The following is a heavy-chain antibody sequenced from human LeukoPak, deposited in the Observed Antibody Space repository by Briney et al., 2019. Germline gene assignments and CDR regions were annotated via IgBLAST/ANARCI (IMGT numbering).Heavy chain of an antibody. J-gene: IGHJ4*02. V-gene: IGHV3-48*03. CDR2: MSSTGDDV. CDR3: ARDGTVDKKGWVYFDH. D-gene: IGHD1-1*01. Sequence: GGSLRLSCVGSGFAFSSFELNWVRQAPGKGLEWIAHMSSTGDDVHYADSLMGRFTISRDNAKNSLYLQIHSLRAEDTAVYYCARDGTVDKKGWVYFDHWGQEALVTVSS. CDR1: GFAFSSFE.